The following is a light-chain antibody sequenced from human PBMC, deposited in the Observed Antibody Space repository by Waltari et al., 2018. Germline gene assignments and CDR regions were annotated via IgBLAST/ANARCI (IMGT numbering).Light chain of an antibody. CDR1: SSTVGALYL. J-gene: IGLJ2*01. Sequence: QSALTQPPPASGSPGQSLPIPCPGTSSTVGALYLFPWYQQHPGKAPKLLIYEVSKRPSGVPDRFSGSTSGNTASLTVSGLQAEDEADYYCSSYAGSNNVIFGGGTKLTVL. V-gene: IGLV2-8*01. CDR2: EVS. CDR3: SSYAGSNNVI.